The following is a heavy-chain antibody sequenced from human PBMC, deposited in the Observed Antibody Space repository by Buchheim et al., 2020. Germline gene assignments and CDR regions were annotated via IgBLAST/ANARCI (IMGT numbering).Heavy chain of an antibody. D-gene: IGHD3-16*01. CDR1: GGSISNNDYY. V-gene: IGHV4-30-4*01. CDR2: IDNSGST. CDR3: ARDVSYNYYYYGMDV. Sequence: QVQLQESGPGLVKPSQTLSLTCTVSGGSISNNDYYWTWIHQPPERGLEWIGYIDNSGSTRYNPSLKSRVTISADTSKNQFSLSPTSVTAADTAVYYCARDVSYNYYYYGMDVWGQGTT. J-gene: IGHJ6*02.